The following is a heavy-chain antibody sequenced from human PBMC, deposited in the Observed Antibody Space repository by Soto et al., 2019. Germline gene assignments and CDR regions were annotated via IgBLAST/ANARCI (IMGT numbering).Heavy chain of an antibody. CDR1: GGSIGSGGGS. D-gene: IGHD2-15*01. V-gene: IGHV4-30-2*01. CDR2: MYHSGST. J-gene: IGHJ1*01. Sequence: SLTCAVSGGSIGSGGGSCSWIRQPPGKGLEWIGYMYHSGSTYYNPSLKSRVTISVDRSKNQFSLKLSSVTAADAAVDYCARGQVVVAQHWVKGTPVLVSS. CDR3: ARGQVVVAQH.